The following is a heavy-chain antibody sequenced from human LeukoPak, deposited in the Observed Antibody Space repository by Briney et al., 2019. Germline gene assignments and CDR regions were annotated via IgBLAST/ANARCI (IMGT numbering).Heavy chain of an antibody. CDR3: ATVGRNYDFWSGYWRYYFDY. CDR1: GDNLSELT. CDR2: FDPEDGET. V-gene: IGHV1-24*01. D-gene: IGHD3-3*01. J-gene: IGHJ4*02. Sequence: GASVKVSCKVSGDNLSELTVHWVRQAPGKGLEWMGGFDPEDGETIYAQKFQGRVTMTEDTSTDTAYMELSSLRSEDTAVYYCATVGRNYDFWSGYWRYYFDYWGQGTLVTVSS.